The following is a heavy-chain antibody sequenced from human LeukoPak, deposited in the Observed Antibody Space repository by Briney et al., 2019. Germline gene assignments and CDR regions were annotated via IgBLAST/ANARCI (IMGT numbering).Heavy chain of an antibody. CDR3: ARGRKGQWLVRRFDY. Sequence: PSETLSLTCTVSGGSISSYYWSWIRQPPGKGLEWIGYIYYSGSTNYNPSLKSRVTISVDTSKNQFSLKLSSVTAADTAVYYCARGRKGQWLVRRFDYWGQGTLVTVSS. D-gene: IGHD6-19*01. CDR1: GGSISSYY. J-gene: IGHJ4*02. V-gene: IGHV4-59*01. CDR2: IYYSGST.